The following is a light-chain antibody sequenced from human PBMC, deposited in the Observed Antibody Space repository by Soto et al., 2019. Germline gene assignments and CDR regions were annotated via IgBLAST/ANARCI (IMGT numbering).Light chain of an antibody. CDR3: QQSHSIPET. Sequence: DIQMIQSPSSLSASVGDRVTITCRASQSISNYLNWYQQKPGRAPRLLIYDVSTLQSGVPSRFSGSGSGTDFTLTISCLQPEDFATYYCQQSHSIPETFGPGTKVAIK. V-gene: IGKV1-39*01. J-gene: IGKJ1*01. CDR2: DVS. CDR1: QSISNY.